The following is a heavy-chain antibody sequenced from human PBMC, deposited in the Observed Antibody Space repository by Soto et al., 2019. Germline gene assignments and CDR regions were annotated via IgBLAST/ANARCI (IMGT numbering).Heavy chain of an antibody. Sequence: EVHLVESGGGLVQPGGSLRLSCAASGFTVSSKYMSWVRQAPGKGLEWVSLIQSGGPTYYADSVKGRFTISRDTSENTLHIQIDSLRAEYTAVYYCARDDVLCDGGRCYGVSLNVWGKGTTVTVSS. J-gene: IGHJ6*04. CDR2: IQSGGPT. CDR3: ARDDVLCDGGRCYGVSLNV. V-gene: IGHV3-66*01. CDR1: GFTVSSKY. D-gene: IGHD2-15*01.